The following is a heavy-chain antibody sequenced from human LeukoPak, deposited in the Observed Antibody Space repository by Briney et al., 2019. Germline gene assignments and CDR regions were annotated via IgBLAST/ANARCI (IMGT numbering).Heavy chain of an antibody. CDR2: IYYSGST. V-gene: IGHV4-39*01. D-gene: IGHD6-19*01. Sequence: PSETLSLTCTVSGGSISSSSYYWGWIRQPPGKGLEWIGSIYYSGSTNYNPSLKSRVTISVDTSKNQFSLKLSSVTAADTAVYYCASVAVAGTQIDYWGQGTLVTVSS. J-gene: IGHJ4*02. CDR3: ASVAVAGTQIDY. CDR1: GGSISSSSYY.